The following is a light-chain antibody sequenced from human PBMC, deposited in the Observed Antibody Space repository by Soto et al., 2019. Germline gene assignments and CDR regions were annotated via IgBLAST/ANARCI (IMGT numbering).Light chain of an antibody. CDR2: GAS. Sequence: EIVLTQSPGTLSLSPGERATLSCRASQSVSSSFFAWYQQKPGQAPRLLIYGASNRATGITDRFSGSGSGTDFTLTIGRLEPEDSAVYYCQVYSDSPRLTFGGGTKVDIK. J-gene: IGKJ4*01. CDR1: QSVSSSF. CDR3: QVYSDSPRLT. V-gene: IGKV3-20*01.